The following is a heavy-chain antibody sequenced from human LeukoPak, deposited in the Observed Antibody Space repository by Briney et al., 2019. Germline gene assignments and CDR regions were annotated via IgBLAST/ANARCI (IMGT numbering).Heavy chain of an antibody. CDR1: GLSFTNAW. J-gene: IGHJ4*02. CDR2: IKSKGDGETT. CDR3: TTDLGITMIRGVIVY. V-gene: IGHV3-15*01. Sequence: AGGSLRLSCADSGLSFTNAWMSWVRQAPGKGLGWVGRIKSKGDGETTDYAAPVKGRFTMSRDDSKGMLYLYMNSLKTEDTAVYYCTTDLGITMIRGVIVYWGRGTLVTVSS. D-gene: IGHD3-10*01.